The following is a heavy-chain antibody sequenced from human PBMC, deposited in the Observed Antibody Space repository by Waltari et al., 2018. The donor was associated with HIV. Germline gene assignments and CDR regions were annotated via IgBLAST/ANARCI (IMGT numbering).Heavy chain of an antibody. V-gene: IGHV3-23*01. Sequence: EVQLLESGGGLVQRGGSLRLACAASGFTFTSYAMRWVRRAPGKGVEWVSAISGSGGSTYYADSVKGRFTISRDNSKNTLYLQMNSLRAEDTAVYYCAKGCGSGYYYYGMGVWGQGTTVTVSS. D-gene: IGHD2-21*01. J-gene: IGHJ6*02. CDR3: AKGCGSGYYYYGMGV. CDR1: GFTFTSYA. CDR2: ISGSGGST.